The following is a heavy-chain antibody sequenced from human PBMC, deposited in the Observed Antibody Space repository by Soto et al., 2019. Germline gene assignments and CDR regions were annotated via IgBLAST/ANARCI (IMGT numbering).Heavy chain of an antibody. CDR3: ARAPGTIDVIDWFDP. CDR1: GDSVSSNSAA. J-gene: IGHJ5*02. CDR2: TYYRSKWYN. D-gene: IGHD6-13*01. V-gene: IGHV6-1*01. Sequence: SQTLSLTCAISGDSVSSNSAAWNWIRQSPSRGLEWLGRTYYRSKWYNDYAVSVKSRITINPDTSKNQFSLQPNSVTPEDTAVYYCARAPGTIDVIDWFDPWGQGTLVTVSS.